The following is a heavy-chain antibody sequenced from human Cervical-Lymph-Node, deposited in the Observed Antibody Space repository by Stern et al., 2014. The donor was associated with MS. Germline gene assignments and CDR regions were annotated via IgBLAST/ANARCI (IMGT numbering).Heavy chain of an antibody. J-gene: IGHJ4*02. CDR3: AKDGRQWPIPLYFDY. CDR1: GFTFTNYA. V-gene: IGHV3-23*04. D-gene: IGHD6-19*01. Sequence: VQLVESGGGLVQPGGSLRLSCVASGFTFTNYAMTWVRQAPGKGLEWVSSIGVTGVNTYCAGSVKGRFTISRDNSKNTLYLQISSLRAEDTAVYYCAKDGRQWPIPLYFDYWGQGTLVAVSS. CDR2: IGVTGVNT.